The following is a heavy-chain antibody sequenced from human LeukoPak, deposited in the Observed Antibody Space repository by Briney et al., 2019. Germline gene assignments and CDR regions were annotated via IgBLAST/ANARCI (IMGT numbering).Heavy chain of an antibody. D-gene: IGHD3-9*01. J-gene: IGHJ4*02. CDR2: IYPADSDT. Sequence: GQSLKISCKGSGYSFTSHWIVWVRQLPGKGLEWMGIIYPADSDTKYSPSFQGQVTISADKSINTAYLQWSGLKVSDTAIYYCTRHPYFNILTGYYAVFDYWGQGTLVTVSS. CDR3: TRHPYFNILTGYYAVFDY. V-gene: IGHV5-51*01. CDR1: GYSFTSHW.